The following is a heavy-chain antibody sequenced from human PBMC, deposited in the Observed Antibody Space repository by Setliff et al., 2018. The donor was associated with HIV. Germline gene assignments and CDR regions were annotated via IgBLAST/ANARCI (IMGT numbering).Heavy chain of an antibody. V-gene: IGHV3-15*06. CDR1: GFTFNNYW. CDR3: TGSFLGF. CDR2: IFSQTHGGAI. D-gene: IGHD3-3*01. J-gene: IGHJ4*02. Sequence: PGGSLRLSCAASGFTFNNYWIIWVRQAPGTGLEWVGHIFSQTHGGAISYVEPVKGRFTISRDESRNILYLEMNNVNTEDTAVYYCTGSFLGFWGQGTLVTVSS.